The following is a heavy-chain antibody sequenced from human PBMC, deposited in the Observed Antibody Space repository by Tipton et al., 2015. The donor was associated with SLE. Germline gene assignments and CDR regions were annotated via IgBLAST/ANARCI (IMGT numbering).Heavy chain of an antibody. CDR3: ARRLEYYDSRGPSGYYYYGMDV. Sequence: QLVQSGAEVKKPGSSVKVSCKASGGTFSSSAISWVRQAPGQGLEWMGGIIPIFGSPNYAQKFQGRVTITADESTSTAYMELSSLRSEDTAVYYCARRLEYYDSRGPSGYYYYGMDVWGQGTTVTVSS. J-gene: IGHJ6*02. CDR2: IIPIFGSP. V-gene: IGHV1-69*01. CDR1: GGTFSSSA. D-gene: IGHD3-22*01.